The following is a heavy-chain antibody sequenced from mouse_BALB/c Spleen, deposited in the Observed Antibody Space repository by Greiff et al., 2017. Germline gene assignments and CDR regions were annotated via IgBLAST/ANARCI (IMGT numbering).Heavy chain of an antibody. J-gene: IGHJ4*01. CDR3: ARDRDNYDVYYAMDY. D-gene: IGHD2-3*01. V-gene: IGHV2-9*02. CDR1: GFSFTSYG. CDR2: IWAGGRK. Sequence: QVQLKESGPGLVAPSQSLSITCTVSGFSFTSYGVNWVRQPPGKGLEWLGVIWAGGRKNYNSAHMSRLSISKDNSKIQVFLKMNSLQTDDTDMYYFARDRDNYDVYYAMDYWGQGTSVTVSS.